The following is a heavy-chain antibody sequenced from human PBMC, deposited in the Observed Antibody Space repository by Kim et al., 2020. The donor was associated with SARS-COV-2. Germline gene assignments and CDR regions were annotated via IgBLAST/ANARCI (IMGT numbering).Heavy chain of an antibody. CDR2: ISGSGGST. Sequence: GGSLRLSCAASGFTFSSYAMSWVRQAPGKGLEWVSAISGSGGSTYYADSVKGRFTISRDNSKNTLYLQMNSLRAEDTAVYYCAKPSLHSSSWYLYVYWGQGTLVTVSS. V-gene: IGHV3-23*01. D-gene: IGHD6-13*01. CDR1: GFTFSSYA. J-gene: IGHJ4*02. CDR3: AKPSLHSSSWYLYVY.